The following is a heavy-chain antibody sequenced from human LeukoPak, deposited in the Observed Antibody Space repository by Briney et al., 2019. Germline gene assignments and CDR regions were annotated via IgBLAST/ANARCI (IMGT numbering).Heavy chain of an antibody. V-gene: IGHV1-2*02. J-gene: IGHJ4*02. CDR1: GYTFTSYA. D-gene: IGHD1-26*01. Sequence: GASVKVSCKASGYTFTSYAMNWVRQAPGQGLEWMGWINPNSGGTNYAQKFQGRVTMTRDTSISTAYMELSRLRSDDTAVYYCARGNRWELLRYFGYWGQGTLVTVSS. CDR3: ARGNRWELLRYFGY. CDR2: INPNSGGT.